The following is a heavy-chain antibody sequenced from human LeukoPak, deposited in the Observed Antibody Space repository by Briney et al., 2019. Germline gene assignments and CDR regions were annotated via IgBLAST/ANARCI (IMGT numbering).Heavy chain of an antibody. CDR3: ARAWEWKDGAGAFAY. CDR1: SGSVTNFY. CDR2: ISYSGAP. V-gene: IGHV4-59*02. Sequence: SETLSLTCTVSSGSVTNFYWRWIRHSPGNGLEWLGHISYSGAPQYSPSFKSRVAISLDTSRKYVSLNLGSVTAADTAVYYCARAWEWKDGAGAFAYWGQGTMVTVSS. D-gene: IGHD1-26*01. J-gene: IGHJ3*01.